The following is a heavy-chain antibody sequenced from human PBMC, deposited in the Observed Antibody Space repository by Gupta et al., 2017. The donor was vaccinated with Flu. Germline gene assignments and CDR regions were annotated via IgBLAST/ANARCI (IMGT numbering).Heavy chain of an antibody. D-gene: IGHD3-3*01. J-gene: IGHJ3*02. Sequence: INGVRQATGQGLEWMGWMNPNSGNTGYAGKFQGRVTMTRNTSISTAYMELSSLTSEDTAVYYCARRTYYDFWSGQIDAFDIWGQGTKVTVSS. V-gene: IGHV1-8*01. CDR2: MNPNSGNT. CDR3: ARRTYYDFWSGQIDAFDI.